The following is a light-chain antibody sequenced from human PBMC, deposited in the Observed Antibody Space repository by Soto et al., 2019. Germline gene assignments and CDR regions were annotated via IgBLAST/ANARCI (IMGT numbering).Light chain of an antibody. CDR2: AAS. V-gene: IGKV1-39*01. J-gene: IGKJ1*01. CDR3: QQGFSTPWT. Sequence: DIQMTQSPSTLSGSVGDRVTITCRASRTISNFLSWYQQKPRRAPKLLIYAASTLQTGVTSRFTGSGSGTDFTLTISSLQPEDSATYYCQQGFSTPWTFGQGTKVDIK. CDR1: RTISNF.